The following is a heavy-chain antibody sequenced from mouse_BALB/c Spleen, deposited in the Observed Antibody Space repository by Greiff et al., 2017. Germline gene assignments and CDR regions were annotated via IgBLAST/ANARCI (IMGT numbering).Heavy chain of an antibody. Sequence: DVQLQESGGDLVKPGGSLKLSCAASGFTFSSYGMSWVRQTPDKRLEWVATISSGGSYTYYPDSVKGRFTISRDNAKNTLYLQMSSLKSEDTAMYYCARHAITTATPFDYWGQGTTLTVSS. J-gene: IGHJ2*01. V-gene: IGHV5-6*01. CDR2: ISSGGSYT. D-gene: IGHD1-2*01. CDR1: GFTFSSYG. CDR3: ARHAITTATPFDY.